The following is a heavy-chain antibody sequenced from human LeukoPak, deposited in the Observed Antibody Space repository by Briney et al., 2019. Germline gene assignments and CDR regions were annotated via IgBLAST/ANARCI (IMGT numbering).Heavy chain of an antibody. CDR1: GGSISSSSYY. Sequence: SETLSLTCSVSGGSISSSSYYWGWIRQPPGKGLEWIGSIHYSGSTYYNPSLQSRVTISIDTSKNQLSLKLRFVTAADTAVYYCARVRCSGGSCPYYYYYYYMDVWGKGTTVTVSS. D-gene: IGHD2-15*01. J-gene: IGHJ6*03. V-gene: IGHV4-39*07. CDR2: IHYSGST. CDR3: ARVRCSGGSCPYYYYYYYMDV.